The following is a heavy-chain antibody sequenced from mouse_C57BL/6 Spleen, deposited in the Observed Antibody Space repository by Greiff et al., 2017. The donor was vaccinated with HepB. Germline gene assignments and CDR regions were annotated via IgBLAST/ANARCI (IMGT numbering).Heavy chain of an antibody. CDR3: ARDRCYDYGPFAY. J-gene: IGHJ3*01. V-gene: IGHV5-4*01. D-gene: IGHD2-4*01. CDR1: GFTFSSYA. CDR2: ISDGGSYT. Sequence: EVQVVESGGGLVKPGGSLKLSCAASGFTFSSYAMSWVRQTPEKRLEWVATISDGGSYTYYPDNVKGRFTISRDNAKNNLYLQMSHLKSEDTAMYYCARDRCYDYGPFAYWGQGTLVTVSA.